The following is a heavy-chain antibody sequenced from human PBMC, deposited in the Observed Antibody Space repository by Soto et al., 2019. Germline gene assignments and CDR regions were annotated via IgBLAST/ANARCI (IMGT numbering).Heavy chain of an antibody. V-gene: IGHV4-39*01. CDR3: XSLEGRATFTHDFDF. Sequence: PSELLSLPCSVSYYSITRDKYYCVFIHKAPGKGLEWIVSLYSRGNAYYNPSLQTRVPISLDKSRSQFSLKLNSVPAADSAVDFYXSLEGRATFTHDFDFWGPGDLVT. CDR2: LYSRGNA. D-gene: IGHD1-1*01. J-gene: IGHJ4*02. CDR1: YYSITRDKYY.